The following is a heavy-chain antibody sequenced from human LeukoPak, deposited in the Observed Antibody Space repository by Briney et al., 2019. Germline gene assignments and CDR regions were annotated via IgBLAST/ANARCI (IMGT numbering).Heavy chain of an antibody. CDR1: GGSSSSSSYY. J-gene: IGHJ4*02. V-gene: IGHV4-39*01. CDR2: IYYSGST. D-gene: IGHD3-22*01. Sequence: SETLSLTCTVSGGSSSSSSYYWGWIRQPPGKGLEWSVSIYYSGSTYYNPSLKSRVTISVYTSKNQFSLKLSSVTAADTAVYYCARRRYYDSSGEGFDYWGQGTLVTVSP. CDR3: ARRRYYDSSGEGFDY.